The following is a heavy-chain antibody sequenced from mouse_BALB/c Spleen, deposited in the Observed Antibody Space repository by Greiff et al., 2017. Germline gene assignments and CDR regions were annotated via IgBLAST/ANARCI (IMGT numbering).Heavy chain of an antibody. V-gene: IGHV14-3*02. D-gene: IGHD2-2*01. J-gene: IGHJ3*01. Sequence: VQLQQSGAELVKPGASVKLSCTASGFNIKDTYMHWVKQRPEQGLEWIGRIDPANGTTKYDPKFQGKATITADTSSNTAYLQLSSLTSEDTAVYYCARGGLRRAWFADWGQGTLVTVSA. CDR2: IDPANGTT. CDR1: GFNIKDTY. CDR3: ARGGLRRAWFAD.